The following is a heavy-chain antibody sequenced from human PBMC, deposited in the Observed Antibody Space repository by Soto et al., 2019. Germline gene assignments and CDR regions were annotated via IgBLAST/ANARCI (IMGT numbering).Heavy chain of an antibody. D-gene: IGHD3-22*01. V-gene: IGHV4-30-2*01. CDR1: GGSISSGGYS. CDR3: ARAPGSGYYYVRGHFDY. CDR2: IYHSGST. Sequence: QLQLQESGSGLVKPSQTLSLTCAVSGGSISSGGYSWSWIRQPPGKGLEWIGYIYHSGSTYYNPSPKSRVTISVDRSKNQFSLKLSSVTAADTAVYYCARAPGSGYYYVRGHFDYWGQGTLVTVSS. J-gene: IGHJ4*02.